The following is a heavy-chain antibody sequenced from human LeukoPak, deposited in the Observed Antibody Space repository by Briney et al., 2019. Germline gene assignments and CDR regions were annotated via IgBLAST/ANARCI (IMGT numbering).Heavy chain of an antibody. CDR1: GFTFDDYA. CDR3: AKDITSCYPGNFCGMDV. V-gene: IGHV3-43D*03. J-gene: IGHJ6*02. D-gene: IGHD2-2*01. CDR2: ISWDGGST. Sequence: GGSLRLSCAASGFTFDDYAMHWVRQAPGKGLEWVSLISWDGGSTYYADSVKGRFTISRDNSKNSLYLQMNSLRAEDTALYYCAKDITSCYPGNFCGMDVWSQGTTVTVSS.